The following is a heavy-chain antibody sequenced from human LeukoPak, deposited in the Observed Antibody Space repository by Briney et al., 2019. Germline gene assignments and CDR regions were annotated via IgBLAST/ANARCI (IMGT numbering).Heavy chain of an antibody. D-gene: IGHD3-3*01. CDR3: ARDIRPRVESFDY. CDR1: GYTFTDYH. Sequence: ASVKVSCKASGYTFTDYHLHWVRQAPGQGLEWMGWINPNSGGTNYAQKFQGRVTMTRDTSINTAYMELSRVRSDDMAVYYCARDIRPRVESFDYWGQGTLVTVSS. CDR2: INPNSGGT. V-gene: IGHV1-2*02. J-gene: IGHJ4*02.